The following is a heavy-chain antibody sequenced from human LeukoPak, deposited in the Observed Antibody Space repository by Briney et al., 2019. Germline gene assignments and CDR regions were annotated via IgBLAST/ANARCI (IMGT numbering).Heavy chain of an antibody. CDR1: GGSISGGSHY. CDR3: GRREYGVGFQH. D-gene: IGHD2-8*01. J-gene: IGHJ1*01. Sequence: PSETLSLTCTVSGGSISGGSHYWGWIRQPPGMGLEWIGTLSQSGNTYFNPSLKSRVTISVDTSKNLFSLDLTSVTAPDTAVYYCGRREYGVGFQHWGQGTPVTVSS. V-gene: IGHV4-39*01. CDR2: LSQSGNT.